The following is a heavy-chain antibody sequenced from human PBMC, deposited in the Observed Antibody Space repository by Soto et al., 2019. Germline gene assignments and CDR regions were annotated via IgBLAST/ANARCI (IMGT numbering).Heavy chain of an antibody. CDR2: IYHSGST. CDR3: ARGIYGGKARWYFDL. D-gene: IGHD2-15*01. J-gene: IGHJ2*01. V-gene: IGHV4-30-2*01. Sequence: QLQLQESGSGLVKPSQTLSLTCAVSGGSISSGGYSWSWIRQPPGKGLEWIGYIYHSGSTYYNPSLKSRVTISVDRSKNQFSLKLSSVTAADTAVYYCARGIYGGKARWYFDLWGRGTLVTVSS. CDR1: GGSISSGGYS.